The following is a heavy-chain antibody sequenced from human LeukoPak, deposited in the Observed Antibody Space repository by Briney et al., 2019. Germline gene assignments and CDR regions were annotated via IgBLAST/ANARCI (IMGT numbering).Heavy chain of an antibody. D-gene: IGHD3-10*01. CDR3: ASYGSGSYRGAFDI. V-gene: IGHV4-4*02. J-gene: IGHJ3*02. CDR1: GGSISSSNW. CDR2: IYHSGST. Sequence: KPSETLSLICAVSGGSISSSNWWSWVRQPPGKGLEWIGEIYHSGSTNYNPSLKSRVTISVDKSKNQFSLKLSSVTAADTAVYYCASYGSGSYRGAFDIWGQGTMVTVSS.